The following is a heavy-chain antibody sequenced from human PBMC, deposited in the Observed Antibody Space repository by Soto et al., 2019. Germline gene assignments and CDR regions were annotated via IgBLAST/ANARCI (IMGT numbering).Heavy chain of an antibody. V-gene: IGHV3-53*01. CDR1: GFTVSSTY. Sequence: LRLSCAASGFTVSSTYMSWVRQAPGKGLEWVSIIFSSGESFYADSVKGRFTISRDSSDNTVYLQMNSLKAEDTAVYYCARGGIGMVRTFDHWGQGTLVTVSS. CDR2: IFSSGES. D-gene: IGHD3-10*01. CDR3: ARGGIGMVRTFDH. J-gene: IGHJ4*02.